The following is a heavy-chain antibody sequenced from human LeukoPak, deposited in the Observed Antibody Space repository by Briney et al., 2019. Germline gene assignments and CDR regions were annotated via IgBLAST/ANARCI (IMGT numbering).Heavy chain of an antibody. D-gene: IGHD3-16*02. CDR1: GGTFSSYA. V-gene: IGHV1-69*05. CDR2: IIPIFGTA. CDR3: ARDQYDSVWGSYRPYFDF. J-gene: IGHJ4*02. Sequence: SVKVSCKASGGTFSSYAISWVRQAPGQGLEWMGGIIPIFGTANYAQKFQGRVTITTDESTSTAYMELSLRSDDTAMYYCARDQYDSVWGSYRPYFDFWGQGTLVTVSS.